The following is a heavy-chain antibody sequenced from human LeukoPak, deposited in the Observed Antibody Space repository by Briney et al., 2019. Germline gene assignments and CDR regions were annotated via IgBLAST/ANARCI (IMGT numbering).Heavy chain of an antibody. CDR3: ARSRGITRMVWFDP. CDR1: GGSFSGFY. V-gene: IGHV4-34*01. J-gene: IGHJ5*02. Sequence: SETLSLTCAVYGGSFSGFYWSWIRQPPGKGLEWIGEINHSGSTNYNPSLKSRVTISVDTSKNQFSLKLSSVTAADTAVYYCARSRGITRMVWFDPWGQGTLVTVSS. CDR2: INHSGST. D-gene: IGHD2-2*01.